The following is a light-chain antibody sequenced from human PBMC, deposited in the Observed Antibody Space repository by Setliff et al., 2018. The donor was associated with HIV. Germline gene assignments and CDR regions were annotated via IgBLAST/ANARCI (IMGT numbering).Light chain of an antibody. CDR2: EVT. J-gene: IGLJ1*01. CDR1: TSDVGAYNY. Sequence: QSVLTQPPSASGSPGQSVTISCTGTTSDVGAYNYVSWYQQHPGKAPKLIIYEVTKRPSGVPDRFSGSKSGNTASLTVSGLQAEDEADYYCSSHGATGVFGTGTKVTVL. CDR3: SSHGATGV. V-gene: IGLV2-8*01.